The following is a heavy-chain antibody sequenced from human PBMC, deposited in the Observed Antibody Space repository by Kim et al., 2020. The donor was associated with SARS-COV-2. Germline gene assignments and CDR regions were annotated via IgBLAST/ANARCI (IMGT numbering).Heavy chain of an antibody. CDR3: ARAQYYYDPSGYYLYYFDY. D-gene: IGHD3-22*01. Sequence: SETLSLTCTVSGDSISSYYWSWVRQPPGKGLEWIGYIYYSGSTNYNPSLESRVTMSVDTSKNHFSLNLSSVTAADTAVYYCARAQYYYDPSGYYLYYFDYWGQGTLVTVSS. CDR1: GDSISSYY. CDR2: IYYSGST. V-gene: IGHV4-59*01. J-gene: IGHJ4*02.